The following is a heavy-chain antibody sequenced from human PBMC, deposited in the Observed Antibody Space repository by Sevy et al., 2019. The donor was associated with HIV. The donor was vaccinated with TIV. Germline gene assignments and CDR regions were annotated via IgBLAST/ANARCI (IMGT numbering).Heavy chain of an antibody. CDR2: IFYSGST. J-gene: IGHJ5*02. CDR3: ARHAHITMIVT. CDR1: GGSISSSSYY. Sequence: SETLSLTCTVSGGSISSSSYYWGWIRQPPGKGGEWIGSIFYSGSTYYNPSLKSRVTISVDTSKNQFSLKLNSVTAADTAVYYCARHAHITMIVTWGQGTLVTVSS. V-gene: IGHV4-39*01. D-gene: IGHD3-22*01.